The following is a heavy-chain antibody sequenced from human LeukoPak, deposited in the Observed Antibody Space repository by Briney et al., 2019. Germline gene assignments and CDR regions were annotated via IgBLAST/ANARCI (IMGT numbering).Heavy chain of an antibody. CDR2: MNPNSGNT. J-gene: IGHJ6*02. CDR3: AREMRYDFWSGYYTGGDYGMDV. V-gene: IGHV1-8*01. CDR1: GYTFTSYD. Sequence: ASVKVSCKASGYTFTSYDINWVRQATGQGLEWMGWMNPNSGNTGYAQKFQGRVTMTRNTSISTAYMELSSLSSEDTAVYYCAREMRYDFWSGYYTGGDYGMDVWGQGTTVTVSS. D-gene: IGHD3-3*01.